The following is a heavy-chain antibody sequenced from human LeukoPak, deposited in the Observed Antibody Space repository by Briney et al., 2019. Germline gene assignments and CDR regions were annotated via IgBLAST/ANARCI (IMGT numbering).Heavy chain of an antibody. V-gene: IGHV3-23*01. CDR1: GFIFKTYA. CDR2: ISGSGANT. J-gene: IGHJ5*01. D-gene: IGHD1-26*01. CDR3: ARVTYTGSYPNWFDS. Sequence: GGSLRLSCAGSGFIFKTYALGWVRQAPGKGLEWVSAISGSGANTDYAHFVKGRFVISRDNSKNTLYLQMNSLRADDTAVYYCARVTYTGSYPNWFDSWGQGTLVTVSS.